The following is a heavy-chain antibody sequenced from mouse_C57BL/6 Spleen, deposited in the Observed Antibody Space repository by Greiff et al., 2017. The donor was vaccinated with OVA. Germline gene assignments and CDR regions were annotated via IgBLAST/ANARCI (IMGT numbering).Heavy chain of an antibody. CDR2: INPSNGGT. V-gene: IGHV1-53*01. CDR3: ARRDGYYPY. Sequence: QVQLQQSGTELVKPGASVKLSCKASGYTFTSYWMHWVKQRPGQGLAWIGNINPSNGGTNYNEKCKSKATLTVDKSSSTAYMQLSSLTSEDSAVYYCARRDGYYPYWGQGTTLTVSS. J-gene: IGHJ2*01. CDR1: GYTFTSYW. D-gene: IGHD2-3*01.